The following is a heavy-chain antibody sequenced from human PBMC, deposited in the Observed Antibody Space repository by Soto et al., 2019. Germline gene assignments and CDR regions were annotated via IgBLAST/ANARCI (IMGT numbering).Heavy chain of an antibody. CDR3: ARAKDYYGMDV. J-gene: IGHJ6*02. V-gene: IGHV3-74*01. Sequence: PGGSLRLSCEASGFTFSNSWMHWVRQAPGKGLLWVSRINSDGSSTNHADPVKGRFTISRDNAKNTLYLQMNSLRAEDTALYYCARAKDYYGMDVWGQGTTVTVSS. CDR1: GFTFSNSW. CDR2: INSDGSST.